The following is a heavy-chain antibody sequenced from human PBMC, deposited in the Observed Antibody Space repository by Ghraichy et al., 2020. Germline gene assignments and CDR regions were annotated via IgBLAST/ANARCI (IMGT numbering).Heavy chain of an antibody. CDR1: GFTFSSYA. J-gene: IGHJ4*02. CDR2: ISYDGSNK. Sequence: GGSLRLSCAASGFTFSSYAMHWVRQAPGKGLEWVAVISYDGSNKYYADSVKGRFTISRDNSKNTLYLQMNSLRAEDTAVYYCARDSGPYNWNRGSVGYWGQGTLVTVSS. V-gene: IGHV3-30-3*01. D-gene: IGHD1-20*01. CDR3: ARDSGPYNWNRGSVGY.